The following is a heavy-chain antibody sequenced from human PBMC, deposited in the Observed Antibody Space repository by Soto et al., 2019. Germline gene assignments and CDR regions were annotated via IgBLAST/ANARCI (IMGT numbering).Heavy chain of an antibody. J-gene: IGHJ4*02. CDR3: ARGIQSTPLGYYFDY. CDR2: ISSNGGST. V-gene: IGHV3-64*01. D-gene: IGHD2-15*01. CDR1: GFTFSSYA. Sequence: PGGSLRLSCAASGFTFSSYAMHWVRQAPGKGLEYVSAISSNGGSTYYANSVKGRFTISRDNSKNTLYLQMGSLRAEDMAVYYCARGIQSTPLGYYFDYWGQGTLVTAPQ.